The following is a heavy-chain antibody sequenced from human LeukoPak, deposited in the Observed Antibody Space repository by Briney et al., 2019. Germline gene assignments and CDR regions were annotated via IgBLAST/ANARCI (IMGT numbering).Heavy chain of an antibody. D-gene: IGHD3-10*01. Sequence: APVKVSCKASGYTFTGYYMHWVRQAPGQGLEWMGWINPNSGGTNYAQKFQGRVTMTRDTSIRTAYMELSRLRSDDTAVYYCVRAYYASGIYSDWGQGTLVTVSS. CDR1: GYTFTGYY. CDR2: INPNSGGT. CDR3: VRAYYASGIYSD. V-gene: IGHV1-2*02. J-gene: IGHJ4*02.